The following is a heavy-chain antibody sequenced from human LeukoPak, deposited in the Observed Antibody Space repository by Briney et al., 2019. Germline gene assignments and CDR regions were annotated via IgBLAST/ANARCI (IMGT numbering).Heavy chain of an antibody. Sequence: GGSLRLSCAASGFNFDDFGMSWVRQAPGKGLEWVCGIAWNGVITGYADSVKGRFTISRDNSKNTLYLQMNSLRAEDTAVYYCASNGGWPNYYYYMDVWGKGTTVTISS. CDR2: IAWNGVIT. CDR1: GFNFDDFG. D-gene: IGHD6-19*01. CDR3: ASNGGWPNYYYYMDV. J-gene: IGHJ6*03. V-gene: IGHV3-20*04.